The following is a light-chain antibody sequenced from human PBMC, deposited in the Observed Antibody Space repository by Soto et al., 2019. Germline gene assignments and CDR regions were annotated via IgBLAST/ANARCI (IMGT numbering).Light chain of an antibody. Sequence: QSALAQPPSASGSPGQSVTISCTGTSSDVGAYNYVSWYQQHRGKAPKLIIYDVSQRPSGVPDRFSGSKSGNTASLTVSGLQAEDEADYYCNSFAGSAHVVFGGGTKLTVL. CDR3: NSFAGSAHVV. J-gene: IGLJ2*01. CDR2: DVS. CDR1: SSDVGAYNY. V-gene: IGLV2-8*01.